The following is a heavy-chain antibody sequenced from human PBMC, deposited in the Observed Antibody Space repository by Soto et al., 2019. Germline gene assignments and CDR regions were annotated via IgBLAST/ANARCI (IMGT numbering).Heavy chain of an antibody. J-gene: IGHJ4*02. Sequence: GGSLRLSCAASGFTFSSYAMHWVRQAPGKGLEWVAVISYDGSNKYYADSVKGRFTISRDNSKNTLYLQMNSLRAEDTAVYYCGRSGYLYYFDYWGQGTLVTVSS. CDR3: GRSGYLYYFDY. V-gene: IGHV3-30-3*01. CDR1: GFTFSSYA. CDR2: ISYDGSNK. D-gene: IGHD3-22*01.